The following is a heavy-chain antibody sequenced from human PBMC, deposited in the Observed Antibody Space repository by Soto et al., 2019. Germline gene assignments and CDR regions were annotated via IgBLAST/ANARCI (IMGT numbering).Heavy chain of an antibody. CDR2: ISGSGGST. J-gene: IGHJ3*02. CDR1: GFTFSSYA. V-gene: IGHV3-23*01. Sequence: GSLRLSCAASGFTFSSYAMSWVRQAPGKGLEWVSAISGSGGSTYYADSVKGRFTISRDNSKNTLYLQMNSLRAEDTAVYYCAKDKVSPYGYGLSVFDIWGQGTMVTVSS. CDR3: AKDKVSPYGYGLSVFDI. D-gene: IGHD5-18*01.